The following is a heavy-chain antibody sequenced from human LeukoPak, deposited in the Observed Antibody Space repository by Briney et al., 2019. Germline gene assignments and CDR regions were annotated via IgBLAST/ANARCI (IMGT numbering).Heavy chain of an antibody. CDR3: ARDSSTVGFDL. CDR2: ISSSSTTI. J-gene: IGHJ2*01. CDR1: GFTFSSYS. Sequence: GGSLRLSCAASGFTFSSYSMNWVRQAPGKGLEWVSYISSSSTTIYYADSVKGRFTISRDNAKNSLYLQMNSLRAEDMAVYYCARDSSTVGFDLWGRGTLVTVSS. V-gene: IGHV3-48*04. D-gene: IGHD4-23*01.